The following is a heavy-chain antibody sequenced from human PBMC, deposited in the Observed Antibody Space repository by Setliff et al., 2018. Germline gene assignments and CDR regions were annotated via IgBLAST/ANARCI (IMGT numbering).Heavy chain of an antibody. CDR2: ISARTGLT. J-gene: IGHJ4*02. CDR1: GFTFSSYT. V-gene: IGHV3-23*01. CDR3: ARDGSSSLYPPINYFDY. Sequence: PGGSLRLSCEASGFTFSSYTMTWVRQAPGEGLEWVSGISARTGLTYYADSVKGRFTMSRDISKNTVYLQMNSLRAEDTALYHCARDGSSSLYPPINYFDYWGQGTLVTVSS. D-gene: IGHD6-13*01.